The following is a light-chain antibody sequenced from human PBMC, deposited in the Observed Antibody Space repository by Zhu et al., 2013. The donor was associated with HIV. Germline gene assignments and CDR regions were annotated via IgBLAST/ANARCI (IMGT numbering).Light chain of an antibody. CDR3: QQYYSYPRT. CDR1: QRISTF. Sequence: DIQLTQSPSFLSASVGDRVTITCRASQRISTFLAWYQQKPGKAPQLLIYGASTLEGGVPSRFSGSGSGAEFTLTISSLQPEDFATYYCQQYYSYPRTFGQGTKVEIK. J-gene: IGKJ1*01. CDR2: GAS. V-gene: IGKV1-9*01.